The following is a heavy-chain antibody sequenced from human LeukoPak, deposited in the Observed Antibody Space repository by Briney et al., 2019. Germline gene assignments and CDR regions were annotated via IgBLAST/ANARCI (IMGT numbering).Heavy chain of an antibody. CDR1: GYRFTDHW. J-gene: IGHJ4*02. D-gene: IGHD2-2*01. CDR3: ARQGSSTTSWQTIDY. V-gene: IGHV5-51*01. Sequence: EESLKISCKGSGYRFTDHWIAWVRQMPGKGLECMGIINPVDSETRYSPSFQGQVTISVDKSITTASLQWSSLRASDTAMYYCARQGSSTTSWQTIDYWGQGTLVSVSS. CDR2: INPVDSET.